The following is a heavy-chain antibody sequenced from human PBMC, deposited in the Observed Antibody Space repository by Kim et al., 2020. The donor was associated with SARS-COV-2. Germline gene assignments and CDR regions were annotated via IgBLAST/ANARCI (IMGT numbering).Heavy chain of an antibody. CDR2: IYSGGST. Sequence: GGSLRLSCAASGFTVSSNYMSWVRQAPGKGLEWVSVIYSGGSTYYADSVKGRFTISRDNSKNTLYLQMNSLRAEDTAVYYCARDSITIFGGGADIWGQGTMVTVSS. D-gene: IGHD3-3*01. CDR3: ARDSITIFGGGADI. V-gene: IGHV3-66*01. CDR1: GFTVSSNY. J-gene: IGHJ3*02.